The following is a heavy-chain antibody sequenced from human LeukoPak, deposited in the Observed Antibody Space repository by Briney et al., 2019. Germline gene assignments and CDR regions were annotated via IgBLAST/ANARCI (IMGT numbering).Heavy chain of an antibody. V-gene: IGHV3-21*01. D-gene: IGHD2-8*02. J-gene: IGHJ3*02. CDR1: GFTFSSCS. Sequence: GGSLRLSCAASGFTFSSCSMNWVRQAPGKGLEWVSSITGSSYISYADSVKGRFTISRDNAKNSLYLQMNSLRAEDTAVYYCAKAVGYSPVVFDIWGQGTMVTVSS. CDR2: ITGSSYI. CDR3: AKAVGYSPVVFDI.